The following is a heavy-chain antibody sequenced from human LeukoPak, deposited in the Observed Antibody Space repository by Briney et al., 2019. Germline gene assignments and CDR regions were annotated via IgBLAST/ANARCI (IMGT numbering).Heavy chain of an antibody. CDR2: IYTSGST. CDR1: GGSISSYY. V-gene: IGHV4-4*07. Sequence: SETLSLTCTVSGGSISSYYWSWIRQPAGKGLEWIGRIYTSGSTNYNPSLKSRVTMSVDTSKNHFFLELRSVTAADTAVYYCARVGGYCTGTSCYSWFDPWGQGTLVTVSS. CDR3: ARVGGYCTGTSCYSWFDP. D-gene: IGHD2-2*02. J-gene: IGHJ5*02.